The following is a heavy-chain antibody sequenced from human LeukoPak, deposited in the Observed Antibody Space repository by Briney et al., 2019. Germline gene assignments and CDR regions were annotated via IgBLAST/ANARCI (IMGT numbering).Heavy chain of an antibody. D-gene: IGHD3-9*01. CDR1: GFTFSIYA. V-gene: IGHV3-23*01. Sequence: GGSLRLSCAASGFTFSIYAMSWVRQAPGKGLEWVSTISDSGGSTYYADSVKGRFTISRDNSKNTVYLQINSLRAEDTAVYYCAKDREGVRYFDWGQGTLVTVSS. CDR2: ISDSGGST. J-gene: IGHJ4*02. CDR3: AKDREGVRYFD.